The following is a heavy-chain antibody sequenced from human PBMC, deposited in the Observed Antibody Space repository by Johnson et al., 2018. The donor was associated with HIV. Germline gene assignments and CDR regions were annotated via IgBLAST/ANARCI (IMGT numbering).Heavy chain of an antibody. J-gene: IGHJ3*02. CDR2: INWNGGST. V-gene: IGHV3-20*04. D-gene: IGHD6-19*01. CDR3: ARDYWDSSNYDAFDI. CDR1: GFTFDDYG. Sequence: VQLVESGGGVVRPGGSLRLSCAASGFTFDDYGMSWVRQAPGKGLEWVSGINWNGGSTGYADSVKVRFTISRDNAKKSLYLQMNSLRAEDTALYYCARDYWDSSNYDAFDIWGQGTMVTVSS.